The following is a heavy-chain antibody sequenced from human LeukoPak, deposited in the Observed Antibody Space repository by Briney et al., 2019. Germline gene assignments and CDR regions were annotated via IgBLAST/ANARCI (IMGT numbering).Heavy chain of an antibody. Sequence: VASVKVSCKASGGTFSSYAISWLRQAPGQGLEWMGGIIPIFGTANYAQKFQGRVTITADESTSTAYMELSSLRSEDTAVYYCARSPQLAYYYYYMDVWGKGTTVTVSS. CDR3: ARSPQLAYYYYYMDV. V-gene: IGHV1-69*01. CDR1: GGTFSSYA. CDR2: IIPIFGTA. D-gene: IGHD6-6*01. J-gene: IGHJ6*03.